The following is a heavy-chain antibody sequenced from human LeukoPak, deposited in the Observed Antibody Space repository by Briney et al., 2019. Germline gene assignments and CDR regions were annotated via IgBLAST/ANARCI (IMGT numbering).Heavy chain of an antibody. CDR1: GGSFSDYY. CDR2: IYHSGST. Sequence: PSETLSLTCAVYGGSFSDYYWTWIRQPPGKGLEWIGEIYHSGSTNYNPSLKSRVTISVDTSKNQFSLKLYSVTAADTAVYYCASGGDYGDYVFHYWGQGTLVTVSS. D-gene: IGHD4-17*01. V-gene: IGHV4-34*01. CDR3: ASGGDYGDYVFHY. J-gene: IGHJ4*02.